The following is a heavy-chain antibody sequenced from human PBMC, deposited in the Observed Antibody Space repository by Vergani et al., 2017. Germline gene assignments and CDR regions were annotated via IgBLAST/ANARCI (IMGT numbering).Heavy chain of an antibody. J-gene: IGHJ6*03. V-gene: IGHV1-18*01. Sequence: QVQLVQSGAEMKKPGDSVNVSCKTSGYSFNSYGINWVRQAPGQGLEWLGWISGYDGKTKYVEKLQGRITVTIDTSTNSAYMELRGLRSDDTAVYYCARGGSIAAPSYLYYFYMDVWGKGTSVTVSS. D-gene: IGHD6-6*01. CDR2: ISGYDGKT. CDR3: ARGGSIAAPSYLYYFYMDV. CDR1: GYSFNSYG.